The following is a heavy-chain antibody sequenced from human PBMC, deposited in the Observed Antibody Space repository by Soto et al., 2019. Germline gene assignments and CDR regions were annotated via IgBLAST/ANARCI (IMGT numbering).Heavy chain of an antibody. V-gene: IGHV3-64*01. J-gene: IGHJ4*02. D-gene: IGHD3-16*01. CDR3: ARDLRGIGAFDY. Sequence: HLVRKTKGKGLEYVSAISSNGGSTYYANSVKGRFTISRENSKNTLYLQMGSLRAEDMAVYYCARDLRGIGAFDYCGQGTLVTVSS. CDR2: ISSNGGST.